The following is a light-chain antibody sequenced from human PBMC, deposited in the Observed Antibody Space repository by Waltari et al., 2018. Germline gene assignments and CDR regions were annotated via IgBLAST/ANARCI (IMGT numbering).Light chain of an antibody. CDR2: GAS. CDR3: QQYDNWPPIT. V-gene: IGKV3-15*01. J-gene: IGKJ2*01. Sequence: EIVMTQSSATLSVSPGERATLSCRASQSIRSNLAWYRQKHGQAPRLLIYGASFRATGIPARFSGSGSGTEFTLTISSLQSEDFAIYYCQQYDNWPPITFGQGTKLEMK. CDR1: QSIRSN.